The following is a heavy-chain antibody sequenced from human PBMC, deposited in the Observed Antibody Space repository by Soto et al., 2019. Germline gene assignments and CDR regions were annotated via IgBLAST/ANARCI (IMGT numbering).Heavy chain of an antibody. D-gene: IGHD3-22*01. CDR2: IYSSGDT. CDR1: GGSISSYY. J-gene: IGHJ4*02. CDR3: ARDAYYFDTSGYYLADN. V-gene: IGHV4-4*07. Sequence: QVQLQESGPGLVKPSETLSLTCIVSGGSISSYYWSWIRQPAGKGLEWIGRIYSSGDTYYNPSLKSRVTMSVDTSTNQFSLRLSSVTAADTAVYYCARDAYYFDTSGYYLADNWGQGTLVTVSS.